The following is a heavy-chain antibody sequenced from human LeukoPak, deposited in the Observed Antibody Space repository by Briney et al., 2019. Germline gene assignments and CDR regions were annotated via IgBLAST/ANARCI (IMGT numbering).Heavy chain of an antibody. J-gene: IGHJ4*02. CDR2: IIPILGIA. Sequence: GSSVKVSCKASGGTFSSYAISWVRQAPGQGLEWMGRIIPILGIANYAQKFQGRVTITADKSTSTAYMELSSLRSEDTAVYYCARPRLLTTVTQALDYWGQGTLVTVSS. CDR3: ARPRLLTTVTQALDY. V-gene: IGHV1-69*04. CDR1: GGTFSSYA. D-gene: IGHD4-17*01.